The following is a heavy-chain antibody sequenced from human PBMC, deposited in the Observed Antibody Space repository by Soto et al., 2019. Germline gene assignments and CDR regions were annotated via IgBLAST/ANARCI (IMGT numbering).Heavy chain of an antibody. CDR1: GFTFSGSA. V-gene: IGHV3-73*01. D-gene: IGHD3-22*01. CDR2: IRSKANSYAT. CDR3: MLKGAMIPRVGLIDY. J-gene: IGHJ4*02. Sequence: HPGGSLRLSCAASGFTFSGSAMHWVRQASGKGLEWVGRIRSKANSYATAYAASVKGRFTISRDDSKNTAYLQMNSLKTEDTAVYYCMLKGAMIPRVGLIDYWGQGTLVTVSS.